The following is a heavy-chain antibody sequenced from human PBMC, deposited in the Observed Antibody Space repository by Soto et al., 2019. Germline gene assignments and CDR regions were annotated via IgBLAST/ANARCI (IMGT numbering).Heavy chain of an antibody. Sequence: PGGSLRLSCAASGFTFSSYAMSWVRQAPGKGLEWVSAISGSGGSTYSADSVKGRFTISKDNSKNTLYLQMNSLRAEDTAVYYCAKEPLVRALLLGGWDYWGQGTLVTVSS. J-gene: IGHJ4*02. CDR2: ISGSGGST. CDR1: GFTFSSYA. V-gene: IGHV3-23*01. D-gene: IGHD3-22*01. CDR3: AKEPLVRALLLGGWDY.